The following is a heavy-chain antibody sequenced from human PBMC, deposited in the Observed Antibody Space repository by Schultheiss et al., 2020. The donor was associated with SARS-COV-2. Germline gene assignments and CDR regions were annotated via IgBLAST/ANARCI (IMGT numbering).Heavy chain of an antibody. V-gene: IGHV4-61*02. Sequence: SDTLSLTCTVSGGSISSGSYYWSWIRQPAGKGLEWIGRIYTSGSTNYNPSLKSRVTISVDTSKNQFSLKLSSVTAADTAVYYCARDRRDGYNYSYYYYYMDVWGQGTTVTVSS. CDR1: GGSISSGSYY. CDR3: ARDRRDGYNYSYYYYYMDV. J-gene: IGHJ6*03. CDR2: IYTSGST. D-gene: IGHD5-24*01.